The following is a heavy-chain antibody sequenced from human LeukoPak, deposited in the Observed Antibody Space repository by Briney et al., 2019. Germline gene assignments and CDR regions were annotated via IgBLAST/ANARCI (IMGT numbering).Heavy chain of an antibody. J-gene: IGHJ4*02. Sequence: PSETLSLTCTVSGYSISSGYYWGWIRQPPGKGLEWIGSIYHSGSTYYNPSLKSRVTISLDTSKTQFSLKLRSVTAADTAVYYCARDAYDSGSHYWGQGTLVTVSS. CDR2: IYHSGST. V-gene: IGHV4-38-2*02. CDR3: ARDAYDSGSHY. CDR1: GYSISSGYY. D-gene: IGHD3-10*01.